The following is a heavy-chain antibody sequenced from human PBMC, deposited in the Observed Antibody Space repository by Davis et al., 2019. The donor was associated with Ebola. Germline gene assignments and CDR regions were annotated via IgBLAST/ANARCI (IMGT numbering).Heavy chain of an antibody. J-gene: IGHJ4*02. CDR2: FNPEDGES. Sequence: AASVKVSCKASGGTFSSYTISWVRQAPGIGLEWMGNFNPEDGESIYAQKLQGRVTMTTDTSTSTAYMELRSLRSDDTAVYYCARGDCSGGSCYSPDYWGQGTLVTVSS. CDR1: GGTFSSYT. CDR3: ARGDCSGGSCYSPDY. V-gene: IGHV1-18*01. D-gene: IGHD2-15*01.